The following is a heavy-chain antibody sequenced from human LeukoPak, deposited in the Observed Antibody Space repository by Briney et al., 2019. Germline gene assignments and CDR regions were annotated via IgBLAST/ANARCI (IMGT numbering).Heavy chain of an antibody. CDR3: ARRLHGGFTMVRGVMDNWFDP. J-gene: IGHJ5*02. D-gene: IGHD3-10*01. Sequence: SETLSLTCTVSGGSISSYYWSWIRQPPGKGLEWIAYISDIGSINYNPSLKSRVTISLDTSKNQFSLKLSSVTAADTAVYYCARRLHGGFTMVRGVMDNWFDPWGQGTLVTVSS. CDR1: GGSISSYY. CDR2: ISDIGSI. V-gene: IGHV4-59*08.